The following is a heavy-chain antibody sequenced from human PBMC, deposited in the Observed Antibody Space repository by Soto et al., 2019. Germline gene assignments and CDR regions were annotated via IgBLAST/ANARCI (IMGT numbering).Heavy chain of an antibody. CDR2: IIPIFGTA. Sequence: SVKVSCKASGGTFSSYAISWVRQAPGQGLEWMGGIIPIFGTANYAQKFQGRVTITADESTSTAYMELSSLRSEDTAVYYCARERFEYSGSSSRFDPWGQGTLVTVSS. V-gene: IGHV1-69*13. J-gene: IGHJ5*02. D-gene: IGHD6-6*01. CDR1: GGTFSSYA. CDR3: ARERFEYSGSSSRFDP.